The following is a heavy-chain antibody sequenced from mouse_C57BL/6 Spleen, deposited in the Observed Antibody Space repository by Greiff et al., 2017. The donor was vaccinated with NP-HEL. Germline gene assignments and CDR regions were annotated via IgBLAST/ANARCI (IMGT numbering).Heavy chain of an antibody. V-gene: IGHV1-80*01. Sequence: VQLQQSGAELVKPGASVKISCKASGYAFSSYWMNWVKQRPGKGLEWIGQIYPGDGDTNYNGKFKGKATLTADKSSSTAYMQLSSLTSEDSAVYFCARGGLRGVFDYWGQGTTLTVSS. J-gene: IGHJ2*01. D-gene: IGHD2-2*01. CDR2: IYPGDGDT. CDR3: ARGGLRGVFDY. CDR1: GYAFSSYW.